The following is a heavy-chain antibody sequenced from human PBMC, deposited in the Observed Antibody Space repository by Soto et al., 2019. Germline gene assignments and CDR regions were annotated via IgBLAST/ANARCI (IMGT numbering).Heavy chain of an antibody. V-gene: IGHV1-69*13. CDR1: GGTFDNYA. D-gene: IGHD2-15*01. Sequence: SVKVSCKASGGTFDNYAVSWVRQAPGQGLEWMGGIIPMFETVNYAQRFQGRLTIAADESTSTAYMELTSLTSADTAIYFCARGLRTGNYGMDVCGQGTTVTVSS. CDR3: ARGLRTGNYGMDV. J-gene: IGHJ6*02. CDR2: IIPMFETV.